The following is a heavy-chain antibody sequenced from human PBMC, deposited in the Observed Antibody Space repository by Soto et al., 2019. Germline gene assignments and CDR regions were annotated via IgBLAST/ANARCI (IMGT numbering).Heavy chain of an antibody. CDR1: GGSFSGYY. Sequence: QVQLQQWGAGLLKPSETLSLTCAVYGGSFSGYYWSWIRQPPGKGLEWIGEINHSGSTNYNPSLKCRVTISVDTSKNQFSLKLSSVTAADTAVYYCARGPVIAYWGQGTLVTVSS. D-gene: IGHD3-22*01. V-gene: IGHV4-34*01. CDR2: INHSGST. J-gene: IGHJ4*02. CDR3: ARGPVIAY.